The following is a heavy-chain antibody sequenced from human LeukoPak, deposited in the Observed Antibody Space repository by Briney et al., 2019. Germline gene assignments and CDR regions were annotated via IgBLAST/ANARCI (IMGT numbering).Heavy chain of an antibody. V-gene: IGHV3-21*01. CDR3: VRLRRNSDRSDYYYFYDY. J-gene: IGHJ4*02. CDR1: GLTFSDYS. D-gene: IGHD3-22*01. Sequence: GGSLRLSCAASGLTFSDYSINWVRQAPGKGLEWVSIIDATSTSIYYAYAVKGRFTISRDNARSSLYLQMNILRAEDTAVYYCVRLRRNSDRSDYYYFYDYWGQGILVTVSS. CDR2: IDATSTSI.